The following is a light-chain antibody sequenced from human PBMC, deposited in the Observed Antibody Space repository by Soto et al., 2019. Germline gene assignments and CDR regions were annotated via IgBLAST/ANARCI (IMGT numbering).Light chain of an antibody. V-gene: IGLV1-44*01. CDR2: SNN. CDR1: SSNIGSNT. J-gene: IGLJ3*02. Sequence: QLVLTQPPSASGTPGQRVTISCSGSSSNIGSNTVNWYQQVPGTAPKLLIHSNNQRPSGVPDRFSGSKSGTSASLAISGLQSEDEADYYCATWDDSLNGGVFGGGTKVTVL. CDR3: ATWDDSLNGGV.